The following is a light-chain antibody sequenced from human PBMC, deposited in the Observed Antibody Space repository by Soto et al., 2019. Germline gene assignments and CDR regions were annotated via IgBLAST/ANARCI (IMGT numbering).Light chain of an antibody. V-gene: IGLV2-14*03. CDR3: SSYTSSSTLVV. CDR2: DVS. Sequence: QSALTQPASVSGSPGQSITISCTGTSSDVGAYNYVSWYQQHPGKAPKLMIYDVSHRPSGVSNRFSGSKSGNTASLTISGLQAEDEDDYYCSSYTSSSTLVVFGGGTKVTVL. CDR1: SSDVGAYNY. J-gene: IGLJ2*01.